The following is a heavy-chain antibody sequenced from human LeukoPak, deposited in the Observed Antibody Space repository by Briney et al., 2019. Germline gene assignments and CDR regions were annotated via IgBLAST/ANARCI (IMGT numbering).Heavy chain of an antibody. D-gene: IGHD2-2*01. J-gene: IGHJ5*02. CDR3: ARVSGIVVVPAALPYNWFDP. V-gene: IGHV5-51*01. CDR1: GYSLTSYW. Sequence: GESLKISCKGSGYSLTSYWIGWVRQMPGKGLEWMGIIYPGDSDTRYSPSFQGQVTISADKSISTAYLQWSSLKASDTAMYYCARVSGIVVVPAALPYNWFDPWGQGTLVTVSS. CDR2: IYPGDSDT.